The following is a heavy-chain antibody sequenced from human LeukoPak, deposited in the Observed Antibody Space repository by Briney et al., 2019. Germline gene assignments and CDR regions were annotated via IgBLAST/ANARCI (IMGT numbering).Heavy chain of an antibody. J-gene: IGHJ1*01. V-gene: IGHV3-23*01. CDR1: GFTISNYD. Sequence: GGSLRLSCAASGFTISNYDMYWVRQAPGKGLECVSVISRNDGNTYYADSVKGRFTISRDNSKNTLYLQMGSLRAEDMAVYYCARGPGVLRYFDWLLISEYFQHWGQGTLVTVSS. D-gene: IGHD3-9*01. CDR3: ARGPGVLRYFDWLLISEYFQH. CDR2: ISRNDGNT.